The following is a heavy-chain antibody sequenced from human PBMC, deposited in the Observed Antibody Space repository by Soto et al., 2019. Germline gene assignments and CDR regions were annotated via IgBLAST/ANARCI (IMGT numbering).Heavy chain of an antibody. CDR2: INHSGST. Sequence: PSETLSLTCAVYGGSFSGFYWGWVPQPPGKGLEWIGEINHSGSTNYNPSLKSRVTISVDTSKNQFSLKLSSVTAADTAVYYCARGPYFDWLLYYWGQGTLVTVSS. J-gene: IGHJ4*02. D-gene: IGHD3-9*01. CDR1: GGSFSGFY. V-gene: IGHV4-34*01. CDR3: ARGPYFDWLLYY.